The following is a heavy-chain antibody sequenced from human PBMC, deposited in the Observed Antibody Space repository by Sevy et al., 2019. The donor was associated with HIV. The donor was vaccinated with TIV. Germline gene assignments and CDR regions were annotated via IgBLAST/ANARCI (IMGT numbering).Heavy chain of an antibody. V-gene: IGHV3-15*01. Sequence: GGSLRLSCAASGFTFRNTWMSWVRLAPGKGLEWVGRILSKSEGETTDYAAPVKDRFTISRDDSRSTLYLQMNSLKTEDTAIYFCTTIFDCLFRTYWGQGTLVTVSS. D-gene: IGHD3-9*01. CDR3: TTIFDCLFRTY. CDR2: ILSKSEGETT. J-gene: IGHJ4*02. CDR1: GFTFRNTW.